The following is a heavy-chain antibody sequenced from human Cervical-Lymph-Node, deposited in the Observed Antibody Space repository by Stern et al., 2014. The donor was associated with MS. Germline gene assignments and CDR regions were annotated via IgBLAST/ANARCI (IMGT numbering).Heavy chain of an antibody. D-gene: IGHD4-17*01. CDR2: TVWDDEK. CDR1: GFSLSTTRVG. CDR3: AHRYDYGEYVFGS. Sequence: QVPLGESGPPLVKPTQTLTLTCTFSGFSLSTTRVGVGRLRPPPGHALEWLALTVWDDEKRYSPSLKSRLTITKDTSKNQVVLNMTNMDPADTATYYCAHRYDYGEYVFGSWGPGALVTVSS. J-gene: IGHJ4*02. V-gene: IGHV2-5*02.